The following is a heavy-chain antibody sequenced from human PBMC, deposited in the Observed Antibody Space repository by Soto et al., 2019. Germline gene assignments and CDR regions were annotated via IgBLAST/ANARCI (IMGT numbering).Heavy chain of an antibody. CDR2: FYLSEST. J-gene: IGHJ5*02. CDR3: ASGNSGAYRAWFDP. CDR1: GGSISSSTYF. V-gene: IGHV4-39*01. Sequence: SETLSLTCTVSGGSISSSTYFWGWIRQPPGKGLEWIGSFYLSESTHHNPSLSGRVTISVDTSKNQFSLWLTSVTAADTAVYYCASGNSGAYRAWFDPWGQGTLVTVSS. D-gene: IGHD6-25*01.